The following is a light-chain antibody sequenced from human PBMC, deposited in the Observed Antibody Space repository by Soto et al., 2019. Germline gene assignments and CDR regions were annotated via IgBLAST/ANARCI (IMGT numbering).Light chain of an antibody. CDR2: EVS. CDR3: SSYRTKSSVV. J-gene: IGLJ2*01. V-gene: IGLV2-14*01. Sequence: QSALTQPASVSGSPGQSITISCTGTSSDVGGYNYVSWYQHHPGKAPRLMIYEVSSRPSGVSNRFFGSKSGNTASLTISGLQTEDEADYFCSSYRTKSSVVFGGGTMLTVL. CDR1: SSDVGGYNY.